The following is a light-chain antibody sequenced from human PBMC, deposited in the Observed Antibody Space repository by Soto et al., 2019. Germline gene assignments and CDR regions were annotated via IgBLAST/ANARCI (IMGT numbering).Light chain of an antibody. CDR1: QSVSSY. CDR3: QQYNNWPPLFT. CDR2: GAS. V-gene: IGKV3-15*01. J-gene: IGKJ3*01. Sequence: EIMLTQSPATLSLSPGERATLSCRASQSVSSYLTWYQQKPGQAPRLLIYGASTRATGIPARFSGSGSGTEFTLTISSLQSEDFAVYYCQQYNNWPPLFTFGPGTKVDIK.